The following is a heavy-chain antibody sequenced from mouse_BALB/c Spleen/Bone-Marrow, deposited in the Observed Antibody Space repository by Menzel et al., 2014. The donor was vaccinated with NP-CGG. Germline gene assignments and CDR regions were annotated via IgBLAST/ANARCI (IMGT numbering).Heavy chain of an antibody. J-gene: IGHJ3*01. D-gene: IGHD1-1*01. CDR3: ARENYGSSYGFAY. V-gene: IGHV1-18*01. Sequence: VQLKESGPELVKPGASMKISCKASGYSFTGYTMNWVKQSHGQNLEWIGLINPYNGGTSYNQKFKGKATLTVDKSSSTAYMALLSLTSEDSAVCYCARENYGSSYGFAYWGQGTLVTVSA. CDR1: GYSFTGYT. CDR2: INPYNGGT.